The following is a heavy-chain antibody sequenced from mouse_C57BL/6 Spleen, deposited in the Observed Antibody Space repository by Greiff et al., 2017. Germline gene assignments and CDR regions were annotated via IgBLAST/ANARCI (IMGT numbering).Heavy chain of an antibody. CDR2: IHPNSGST. V-gene: IGHV1-64*01. CDR1: GYTFTSYW. CDR3: ARWGVYSKYYAVDN. Sequence: QVQLQQPGAELVKPGASVKLSCKASGYTFTSYWMHWVKQRPGQGLEWIGMIHPNSGSTNYNEKFKSKATLTVDKSSSTAYMQLSSLTSEDSAVYYCARWGVYSKYYAVDNWGQGTSVTVSS. D-gene: IGHD2-5*01. J-gene: IGHJ4*01.